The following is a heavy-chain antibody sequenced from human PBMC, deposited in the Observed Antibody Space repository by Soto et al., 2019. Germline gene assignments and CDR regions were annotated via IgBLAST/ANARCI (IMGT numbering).Heavy chain of an antibody. D-gene: IGHD1-1*01. CDR2: ISYDGSNK. CDR3: AKRLSVPGVSDYYYGMDV. J-gene: IGHJ6*02. Sequence: QVQLVESGGGVVQSGRSLRLSCAASGFTFSSYGMHWVRQAPGKGLEWVAVISYDGSNKYYADSVKGRFTISRDNSKNTMYLQMNSLRAEDTDVYYCAKRLSVPGVSDYYYGMDVWGQGTTVTVSS. V-gene: IGHV3-30*18. CDR1: GFTFSSYG.